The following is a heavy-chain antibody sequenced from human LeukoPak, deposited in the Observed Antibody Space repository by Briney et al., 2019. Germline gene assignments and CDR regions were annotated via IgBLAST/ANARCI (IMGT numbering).Heavy chain of an antibody. J-gene: IGHJ4*02. Sequence: PGGSLRLSCAASGFSFCSFAMSWVRQAPGKGLEGVSGIIGSGGTTFYADSVKGRFTISRDNSKNTLYLQMNSLRAEDTAVYYCARYFDNTAYSWRRFDYWGQGALVTVSS. CDR1: GFSFCSFA. V-gene: IGHV3-23*01. CDR2: IIGSGGTT. CDR3: ARYFDNTAYSWRRFDY. D-gene: IGHD2-21*02.